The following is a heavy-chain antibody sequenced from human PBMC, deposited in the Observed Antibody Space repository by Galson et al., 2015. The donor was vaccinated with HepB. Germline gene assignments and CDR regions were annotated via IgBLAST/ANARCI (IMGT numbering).Heavy chain of an antibody. V-gene: IGHV3-11*01. Sequence: SLRLSCAVSRFNFSDYYMSWIRQAPGKGLEWVSYISSSGTTIYYADSVKGRFTISRDNAKNSLSLQMNSLRVEDTAVYHCARDGAHTVAFDYWGQGTLVTVSS. CDR2: ISSSGTTI. D-gene: IGHD4-23*01. CDR1: RFNFSDYY. CDR3: ARDGAHTVAFDY. J-gene: IGHJ4*02.